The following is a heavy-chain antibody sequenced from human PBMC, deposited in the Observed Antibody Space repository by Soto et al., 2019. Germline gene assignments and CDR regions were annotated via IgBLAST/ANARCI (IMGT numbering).Heavy chain of an antibody. D-gene: IGHD6-13*01. CDR1: GGSISSGDCY. Sequence: SETLSLTCTVSGGSISSGDCYWSWIRQPPGKGLEWIGYIYYSGSTYYNPSLKSRVTISVDTSKNQFSLKLSSVTAADTAVYYCASSPYSSRSSGNWFDPWGQGTLVTVSS. CDR3: ASSPYSSRSSGNWFDP. CDR2: IYYSGST. J-gene: IGHJ5*02. V-gene: IGHV4-30-4*01.